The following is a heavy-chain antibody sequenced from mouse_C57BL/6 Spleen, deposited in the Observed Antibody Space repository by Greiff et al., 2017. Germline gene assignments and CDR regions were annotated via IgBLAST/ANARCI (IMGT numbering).Heavy chain of an antibody. Sequence: EVQLQQSGPELVKPGASVKISCKASGYSFTGYYMNWVKQSPEKSLEWIGEINPSTGGTTYNQKFKAKATLTVDKSSSTAYMQLKSLTSEDSAVYYCARWDYINHFDYWGQGTTLTVSS. CDR2: INPSTGGT. CDR1: GYSFTGYY. D-gene: IGHD2-5*01. V-gene: IGHV1-42*01. J-gene: IGHJ2*01. CDR3: ARWDYINHFDY.